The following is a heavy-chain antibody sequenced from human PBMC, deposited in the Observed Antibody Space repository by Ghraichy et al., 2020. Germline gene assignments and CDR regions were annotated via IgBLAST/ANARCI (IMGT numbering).Heavy chain of an antibody. CDR1: GFTFSSYW. CDR3: ARERPPYSNYMNYYYYYGMDV. CDR2: INSDGSST. Sequence: GGSLRLSCAASGFTFSSYWMHWVRQAPGKGLVWVSRINSDGSSTSYADSVKGRFTISRDNAKNTLYLQMNSLRAEDTAVYYCARERPPYSNYMNYYYYYGMDVWGQGTTVTVSS. D-gene: IGHD4-11*01. V-gene: IGHV3-74*01. J-gene: IGHJ6*02.